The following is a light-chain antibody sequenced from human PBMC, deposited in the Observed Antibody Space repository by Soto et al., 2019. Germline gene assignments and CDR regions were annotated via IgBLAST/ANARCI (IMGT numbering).Light chain of an antibody. CDR2: EVS. CDR1: SSDVGGYNY. CDR3: SSYAGSNNFVV. Sequence: QSALTQPPSASGSPGQSVTIYCTGTSSDVGGYNYVSWYQQYPGKAPKLMIYEVSKRPSGVPHRFSGSKSGNTASLTVSGLQTEDEADYYCSSYAGSNNFVVFGGGTQLTVL. V-gene: IGLV2-8*01. J-gene: IGLJ2*01.